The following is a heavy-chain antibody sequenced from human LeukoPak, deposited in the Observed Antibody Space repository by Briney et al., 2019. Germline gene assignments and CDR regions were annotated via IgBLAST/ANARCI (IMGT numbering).Heavy chain of an antibody. D-gene: IGHD1-26*01. CDR2: IRSSSSTI. CDR1: GFTFSSYS. J-gene: IGHJ4*02. Sequence: GGSLRLSCAASGFTFSSYSMNWVRQAPGKGLEWVSYIRSSSSTIYYADSVKGRFTISRDNAKNSLYLQMNSLRAEDTAVYYCARGRKEREPFDYWGQGTLVTVSS. V-gene: IGHV3-48*01. CDR3: ARGRKEREPFDY.